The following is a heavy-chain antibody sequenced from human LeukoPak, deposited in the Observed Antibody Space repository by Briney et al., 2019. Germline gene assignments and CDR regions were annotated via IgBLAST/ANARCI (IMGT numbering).Heavy chain of an antibody. CDR1: GGSFRGYY. D-gene: IGHD3-10*01. V-gene: IGHV4-34*01. CDR3: ARSYSGASYFDS. CDR2: TNHSGST. Sequence: SETLSLTCAVYGGSFRGYYWSWIRQPPGKGLEWIGETNHSGSTNYNPSLKSRVTISVDTSKNQFSLKLSSVTAADTAVFHCARSYSGASYFDSWGQGTLVTVSS. J-gene: IGHJ4*02.